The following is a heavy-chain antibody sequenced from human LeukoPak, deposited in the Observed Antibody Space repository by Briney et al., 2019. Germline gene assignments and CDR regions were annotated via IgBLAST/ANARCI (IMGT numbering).Heavy chain of an antibody. CDR2: INQDESKK. D-gene: IGHD2-2*01. J-gene: IGHJ4*02. CDR1: GSSFINDW. Sequence: GVSLRLSCAASGSSFINDWMCWVRQAPGKGLEWVANINQDESKKYYVDSVKGRFTISRDNAKNSLYLQMSSLRAEDTAVYYCARDHAYRTDYWGQGTLVTVSS. CDR3: ARDHAYRTDY. V-gene: IGHV3-7*01.